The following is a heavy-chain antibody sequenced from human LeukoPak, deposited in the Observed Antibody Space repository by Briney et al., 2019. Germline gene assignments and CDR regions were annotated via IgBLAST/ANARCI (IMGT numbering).Heavy chain of an antibody. CDR2: INAGNGNT. Sequence: ASVKVSCKASEYTFTSYAMHWVRQAPGQGLEWMGWINAGNGNTKYSQKFQGRVTITRDTSASTAYMELSSLRSEDTAVYYCARIHSLSYYYGMDVWGKGTTVTVSS. J-gene: IGHJ6*04. CDR3: ARIHSLSYYYGMDV. CDR1: EYTFTSYA. D-gene: IGHD3-16*02. V-gene: IGHV1-3*01.